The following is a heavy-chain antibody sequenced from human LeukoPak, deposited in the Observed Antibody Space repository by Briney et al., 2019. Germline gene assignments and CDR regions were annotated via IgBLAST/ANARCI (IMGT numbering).Heavy chain of an antibody. J-gene: IGHJ4*02. CDR2: ISDSGGST. CDR3: AKGLLNVDY. Sequence: GESLRLSCAASGFTFSSYAMNWVRQAPGKGLEWISRISDSGGSTYYVDSVKGRFTISRDNSKNTLYLQMNSLRAEDTAVYYCAKGLLNVDYWGQRTLVTVSS. V-gene: IGHV3-23*01. CDR1: GFTFSSYA. D-gene: IGHD2-21*02.